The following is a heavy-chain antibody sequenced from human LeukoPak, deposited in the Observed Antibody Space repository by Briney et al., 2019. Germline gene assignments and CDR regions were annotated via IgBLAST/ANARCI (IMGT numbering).Heavy chain of an antibody. D-gene: IGHD6-13*01. CDR2: IGGSGGST. J-gene: IGHJ4*02. Sequence: GGSLRLSCAASGFTFSSSAMSWVRQAPGKGLEWVSAIGGSGGSTSYADSVKGRFTISRDNSKNTLSLQMNSLRAVDTAVYYCAKDREVSSWYYFDYWGQGTLVTVSS. CDR3: AKDREVSSWYYFDY. CDR1: GFTFSSSA. V-gene: IGHV3-23*01.